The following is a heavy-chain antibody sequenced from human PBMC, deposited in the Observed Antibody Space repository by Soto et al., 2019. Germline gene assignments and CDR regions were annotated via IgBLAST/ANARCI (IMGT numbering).Heavy chain of an antibody. CDR1: GFTFSSYS. CDR3: AREHSFHYYYGMDV. J-gene: IGHJ6*02. CDR2: ISSSSSYI. Sequence: GGSLRLSCAASGFTFSSYSMNWVRQAPGKGLEWVSSISSSSSYIYYADSVKGRFTISRDNAKNSLYLQMNSLRAEDTAVYYCAREHSFHYYYGMDVWGQGTPVTVSS. D-gene: IGHD4-4*01. V-gene: IGHV3-21*01.